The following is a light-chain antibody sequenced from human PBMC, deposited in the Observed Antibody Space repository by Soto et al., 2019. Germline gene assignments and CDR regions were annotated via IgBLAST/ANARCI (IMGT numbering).Light chain of an antibody. CDR2: DVN. J-gene: IGLJ2*01. CDR3: SSYRSTNTFVV. Sequence: SALTQPPSVSGSPGQSVTISCTGTSSDVGSYNRVSWYQQSPGTAPKLIIYDVNDRPSGVPDRFSGSKSGNTASLTISGLQVEDEADYYCSSYRSTNTFVVFGGGTKLTVL. V-gene: IGLV2-18*02. CDR1: SSDVGSYNR.